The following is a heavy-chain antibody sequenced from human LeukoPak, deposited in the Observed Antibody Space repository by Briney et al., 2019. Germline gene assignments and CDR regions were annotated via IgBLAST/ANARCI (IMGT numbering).Heavy chain of an antibody. V-gene: IGHV4-61*02. CDR1: GGSISSGSYY. D-gene: IGHD1-14*01. Sequence: PSQTLSLTRTVSGGSISSGSYYWSWIRQPAGKGLEWIGRIYTSGSTNYNPSLKSRVTISVDTSKNQFSLKLSSVTAADTAVYYCARDLTGYWGQGTLVTVSS. CDR2: IYTSGST. J-gene: IGHJ4*02. CDR3: ARDLTGY.